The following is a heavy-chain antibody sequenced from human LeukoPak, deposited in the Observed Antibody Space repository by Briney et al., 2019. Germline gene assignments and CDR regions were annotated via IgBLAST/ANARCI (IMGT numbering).Heavy chain of an antibody. V-gene: IGHV4-34*01. Sequence: SETLSLTCAVYGGSFSGYYWNWIRQPPGKGLEWIGQINHSGSTNYNPSLKSRVTISIDTSKNQFSLNLSSVTAADTAVYYCARRANGPSYWGQGTLVTVSS. CDR2: INHSGST. D-gene: IGHD2-8*01. CDR3: ARRANGPSY. CDR1: GGSFSGYY. J-gene: IGHJ4*02.